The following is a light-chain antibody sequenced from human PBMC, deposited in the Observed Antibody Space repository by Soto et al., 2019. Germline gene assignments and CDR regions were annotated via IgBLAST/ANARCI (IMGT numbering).Light chain of an antibody. CDR3: QQSYRFPLGT. V-gene: IGKV1-39*01. CDR2: AAT. CDR1: QRIGPY. J-gene: IGKJ1*01. Sequence: DIQMTQSPPSLSASVGDSVTITCRASQRIGPYVNWYQQKPGKAPKLLISAATNLEDGVPSRFGGSGSGTNFSLSVSKLQPEDCATYYCQQSYRFPLGTFGQGTKADIK.